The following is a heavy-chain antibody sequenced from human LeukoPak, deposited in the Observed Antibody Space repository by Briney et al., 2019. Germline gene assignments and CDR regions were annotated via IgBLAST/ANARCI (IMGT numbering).Heavy chain of an antibody. D-gene: IGHD6-13*01. V-gene: IGHV1-2*02. CDR1: GYTFTGYY. Sequence: GASVKVSCKASGYTFTGYYMPWVRQAPGQGLEWMGWINPNSGGTNYAQKFQGRVTMTRDTSISTAYMELSRLRSDDTAVYYCARVGIAAAGTPRWYFDYWGQGTLVTVSS. J-gene: IGHJ4*02. CDR2: INPNSGGT. CDR3: ARVGIAAAGTPRWYFDY.